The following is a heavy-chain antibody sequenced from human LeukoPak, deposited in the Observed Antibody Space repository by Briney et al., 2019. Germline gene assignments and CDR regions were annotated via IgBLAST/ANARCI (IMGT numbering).Heavy chain of an antibody. CDR2: IYYSGST. Sequence: SETLSLTCTVSGRSISSYYWSWIRQPPGKGLEWIGYIYYSGSTNYNPSLKSRVTISVDTSKNQFSLKLSSVTAADTAVYYCASANCTNGVCYDYWGQGTLVTVSS. D-gene: IGHD2-8*01. J-gene: IGHJ4*02. CDR3: ASANCTNGVCYDY. V-gene: IGHV4-59*01. CDR1: GRSISSYY.